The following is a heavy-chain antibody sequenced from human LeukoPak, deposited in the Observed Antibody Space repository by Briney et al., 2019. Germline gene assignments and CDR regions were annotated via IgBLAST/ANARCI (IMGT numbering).Heavy chain of an antibody. CDR2: ISYDGSNK. CDR1: GFTFSSYG. V-gene: IGHV3-30*18. J-gene: IGHJ4*02. Sequence: GGSLRLSCAASGFTFSSYGMHWVRQAPGKGLEWVAVISYDGSNKYYADSVKGRFTISRDNSKNTLYLQMNSLRAEDTAVYYCAKEGDDILTGYYLAVYYFDYWGQGTLVTVSS. D-gene: IGHD3-9*01. CDR3: AKEGDDILTGYYLAVYYFDY.